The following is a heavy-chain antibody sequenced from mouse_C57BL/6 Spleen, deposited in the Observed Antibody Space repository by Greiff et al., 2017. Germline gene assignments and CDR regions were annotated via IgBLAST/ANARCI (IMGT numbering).Heavy chain of an antibody. CDR3: ARQRYSNYGFYAMDY. J-gene: IGHJ4*01. D-gene: IGHD2-5*01. V-gene: IGHV1-61*01. Sequence: QVQLQQSGAELVRPGSSVKLSCKASGYTFTSYWMDWVKQRPGQGLEWIGNIYPSDSETHYNQKFKDKATLTVDKSSSTAYMQLSSLTSEDSAVYYCARQRYSNYGFYAMDYWGQGTSVTVSS. CDR1: GYTFTSYW. CDR2: IYPSDSET.